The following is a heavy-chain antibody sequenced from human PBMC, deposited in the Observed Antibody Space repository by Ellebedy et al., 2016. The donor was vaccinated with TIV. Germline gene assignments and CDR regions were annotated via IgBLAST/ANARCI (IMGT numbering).Heavy chain of an antibody. Sequence: AASVKVSCKASGYTFTSYGISWVRQAPGQGLEWMGWISAYNGNTNYAQKLQGRVTMTTDTSTSTAYMELRSLRSYDTAVYYCAREPLGNCSSTSCPRFDYWGQGTLVTVSS. D-gene: IGHD2-2*01. V-gene: IGHV1-18*01. CDR3: AREPLGNCSSTSCPRFDY. J-gene: IGHJ4*02. CDR1: GYTFTSYG. CDR2: ISAYNGNT.